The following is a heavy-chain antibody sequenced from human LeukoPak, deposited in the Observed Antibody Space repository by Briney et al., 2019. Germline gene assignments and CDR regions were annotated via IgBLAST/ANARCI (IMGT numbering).Heavy chain of an antibody. V-gene: IGHV3-74*01. Sequence: PGGSLRLSCAAPGSTLSSYWMHWVRQTPGKGLVWVSRINSDGSSTYYADSVKGRSTISRDNAKNTLYLQMNSLRAEDTAVYYCARRDYFDYWGQGTLVTVSS. J-gene: IGHJ4*02. CDR1: GSTLSSYW. CDR2: INSDGSST. CDR3: ARRDYFDY.